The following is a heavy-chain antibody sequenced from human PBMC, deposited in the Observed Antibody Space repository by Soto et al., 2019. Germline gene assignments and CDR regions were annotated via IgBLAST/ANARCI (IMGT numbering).Heavy chain of an antibody. Sequence: EVQLVESGGGLVQPGGSLRLSCAASGFTFSSYWMSWVRQAPGKGLEWVANIKQDGSEKYYVDFVKGRFTISRDNAKNSLYLQMNGMRAEDTAVYYCPIDGGADYDFWSGQFDYWGQGTLVTVSS. J-gene: IGHJ4*02. D-gene: IGHD3-3*01. CDR1: GFTFSSYW. CDR2: IKQDGSEK. V-gene: IGHV3-7*01. CDR3: PIDGGADYDFWSGQFDY.